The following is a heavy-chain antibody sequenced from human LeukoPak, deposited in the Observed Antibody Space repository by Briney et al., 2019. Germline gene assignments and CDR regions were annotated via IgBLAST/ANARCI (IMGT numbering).Heavy chain of an antibody. J-gene: IGHJ4*02. Sequence: GGTLRLSCAASGFTFSSYAMSWVRQAPGKGLEWVSSISGSGDSSYYADSVKGRFTISRDNAKNSLYLQMNSLRAEDTAVYYCARDLLWFGELLRFDYWGQGTLVTVSS. CDR1: GFTFSSYA. CDR3: ARDLLWFGELLRFDY. CDR2: ISGSGDSS. V-gene: IGHV3-23*01. D-gene: IGHD3-10*01.